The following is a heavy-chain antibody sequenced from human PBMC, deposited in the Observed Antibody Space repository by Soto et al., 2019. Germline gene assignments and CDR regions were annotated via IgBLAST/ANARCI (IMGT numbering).Heavy chain of an antibody. J-gene: IGHJ4*02. Sequence: ASETLSLTCTVSGGSVSSGSYYWSWIRQPPGKGLEWIGYIYYSGSTNYNPSLKSRVTISVDTSKNQFPLKLSSVTAADTAVYYCAVRIIPQTNIVDYWGQGTLVSVSS. CDR2: IYYSGST. CDR3: AVRIIPQTNIVDY. V-gene: IGHV4-61*01. CDR1: GGSVSSGSYY. D-gene: IGHD3-10*01.